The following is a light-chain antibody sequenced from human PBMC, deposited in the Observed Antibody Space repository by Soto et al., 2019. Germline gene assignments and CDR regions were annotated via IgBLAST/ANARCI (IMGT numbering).Light chain of an antibody. CDR2: EVS. V-gene: IGLV2-14*01. CDR1: SSDVGGYNY. Sequence: QSALTQPASVSGSPGQSITISCTGTSSDVGGYNYVSWYQQHPGKAPKLMICEVSNRPSGVSNRFSGSKSGNTASLTISGLQAEDEAYYYCSSYTSSSTRVFGGGTKLTVL. CDR3: SSYTSSSTRV. J-gene: IGLJ3*02.